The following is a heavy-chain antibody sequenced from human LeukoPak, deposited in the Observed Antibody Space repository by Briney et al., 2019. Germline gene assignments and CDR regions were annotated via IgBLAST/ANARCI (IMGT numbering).Heavy chain of an antibody. D-gene: IGHD3-22*01. CDR2: IYYSGST. CDR3: ARDRWDSSGYYYFDY. CDR1: GGSISSYY. J-gene: IGHJ4*02. Sequence: SETLSLTCTVSGGSISSYYWSWIRQPPGKGLEWIGYIYYSGSTNYNPSLKSRVTISVDTSKNQFSLKLSSVTAADTAVYYCARDRWDSSGYYYFDYWGQGTLVTVSS. V-gene: IGHV4-59*01.